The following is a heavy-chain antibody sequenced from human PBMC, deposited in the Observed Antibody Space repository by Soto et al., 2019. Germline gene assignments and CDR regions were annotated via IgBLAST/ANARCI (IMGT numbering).Heavy chain of an antibody. Sequence: GIRRLTCAASGFSLSTYSMNWVRQAPGKGLEWISSISSGSSYIYYAGSVKGRFTISRDNAKNSLFLQMNSLRADDTAVYYGTRDILSGGAYPDSWGQGTKVTVSS. CDR2: ISSGSSYI. CDR3: TRDILSGGAYPDS. V-gene: IGHV3-21*01. D-gene: IGHD3-10*01. CDR1: GFSLSTYS. J-gene: IGHJ5*01.